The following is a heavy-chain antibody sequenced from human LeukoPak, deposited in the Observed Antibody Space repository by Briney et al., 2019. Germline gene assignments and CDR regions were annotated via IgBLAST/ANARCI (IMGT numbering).Heavy chain of an antibody. CDR2: IYYSGST. J-gene: IGHJ5*02. D-gene: IGHD3-10*01. Sequence: PSETLSLTCTVSGGSISTYYWSWIRQPPGKGLEWIGYIYYSGSTNYNPSLKSRVTISVDTSKNQLSLKLRSVTAADTAVYYCARDQRGGSGSYYHNWFDPWGQGTLVTVSS. V-gene: IGHV4-59*01. CDR3: ARDQRGGSGSYYHNWFDP. CDR1: GGSISTYY.